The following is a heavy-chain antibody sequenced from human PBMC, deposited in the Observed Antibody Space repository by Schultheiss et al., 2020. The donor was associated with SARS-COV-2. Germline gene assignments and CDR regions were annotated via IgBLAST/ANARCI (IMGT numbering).Heavy chain of an antibody. V-gene: IGHV1-58*02. Sequence: SVKVSCKASGFTFTSSAMQWVRQARGQRLEWIGWIVVGSGNTNYTQKFQGRVTITRDMSTSTAYMELSSLRSEDTAVYYCAAAYSSSSAPSDYWGQGTLVTVSS. CDR3: AAAYSSSSAPSDY. CDR2: IVVGSGNT. J-gene: IGHJ4*02. D-gene: IGHD6-6*01. CDR1: GFTFTSSA.